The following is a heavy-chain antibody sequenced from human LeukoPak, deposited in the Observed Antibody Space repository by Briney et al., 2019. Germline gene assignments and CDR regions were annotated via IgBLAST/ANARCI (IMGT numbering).Heavy chain of an antibody. D-gene: IGHD3-10*01. V-gene: IGHV3-23*01. CDR1: GCTFRNFG. CDR2: IGPGGDKK. CDR3: ATIGGVRGVDF. J-gene: IGHJ4*02. Sequence: GGSLRVSCAASGCTFRNFGMNWVRQAPGKGLQWVSGIGPGGDKKYYGDSFEGRFTISRDNSKNTVYLQMNSLRADDTALYYCATIGGVRGVDFWGQGTLVTVSS.